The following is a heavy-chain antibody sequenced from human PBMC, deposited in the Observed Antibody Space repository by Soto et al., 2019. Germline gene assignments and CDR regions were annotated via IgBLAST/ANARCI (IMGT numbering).Heavy chain of an antibody. CDR2: IYHSGTT. CDR1: GFSISSYY. V-gene: IGHV4-59*12. CDR3: ARSVTP. Sequence: SETLSLTCTFSGFSISSYYWSWIRQPPGKGLEWIGYIYHSGTTNYNPSLKSRVTISVDTSKNQFSLKLTSVTAADTAVYYCARSVTPWGQGTLVTVSS. D-gene: IGHD3-10*01. J-gene: IGHJ5*02.